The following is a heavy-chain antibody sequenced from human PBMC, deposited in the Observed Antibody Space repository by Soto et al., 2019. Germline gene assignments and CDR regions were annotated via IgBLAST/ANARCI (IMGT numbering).Heavy chain of an antibody. CDR2: INHSKNT. Sequence: SETLSLSCAVYGGSFSGYYWSWIRQPPGKGLKWNGEINHSKNTNYNPSLKSRVTISVDTSKNQFSLKLSSVTASYTAVYYCARHIYFCSGYYYSDFYMHVRGEGPTVTVSS. D-gene: IGHD3-3*01. J-gene: IGHJ6*03. V-gene: IGHV4-34*01. CDR3: ARHIYFCSGYYYSDFYMHV. CDR1: GGSFSGYY.